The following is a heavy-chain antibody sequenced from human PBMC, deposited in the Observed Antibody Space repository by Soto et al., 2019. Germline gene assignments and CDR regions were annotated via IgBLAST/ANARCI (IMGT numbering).Heavy chain of an antibody. V-gene: IGHV3-30*03. CDR1: GFTFSSYG. Sequence: GGSLRLSCAASGFTFSSYGMHWVRQAPGKGLEWVAVISYDGSNKYYADSVKGRFTISRDNSKNTLYLQMNSLRAEDTAVYYCARGVQGSNAFDIWGQGTMVTVSS. D-gene: IGHD6-6*01. J-gene: IGHJ3*02. CDR2: ISYDGSNK. CDR3: ARGVQGSNAFDI.